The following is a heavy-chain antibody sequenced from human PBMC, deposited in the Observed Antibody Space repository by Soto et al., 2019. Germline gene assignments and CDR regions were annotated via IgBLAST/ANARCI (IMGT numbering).Heavy chain of an antibody. CDR1: GFTFTSSA. J-gene: IGHJ4*02. V-gene: IGHV1-58*01. D-gene: IGHD3-10*01. Sequence: GPEVKKPGTSVKVSCKASGFTFTSSAVQWVRQARGQRLEWIGWIVVGSGNTNYAQKFQERVTITRDMSTSTAYMELSSLRSEDTAVYYCAAIYGSGSYPDYWGQGTLVTVSS. CDR3: AAIYGSGSYPDY. CDR2: IVVGSGNT.